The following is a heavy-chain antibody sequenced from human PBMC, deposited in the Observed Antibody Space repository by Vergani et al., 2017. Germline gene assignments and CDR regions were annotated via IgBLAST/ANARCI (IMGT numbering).Heavy chain of an antibody. CDR2: IYYSGST. CDR1: GGSISSRSYY. Sequence: QLQLQESGPGLVKPSETLSLTCTVSGGSISSRSYYWGWIRQPPGKGLEWIGSIYYSGSTYYNPSLKSRVTISVDTSKNQFSLKLRSVTAADTAVYYCARRAGIAPAGFDYWGQGTLVTVSS. V-gene: IGHV4-39*01. D-gene: IGHD6-13*01. J-gene: IGHJ4*02. CDR3: ARRAGIAPAGFDY.